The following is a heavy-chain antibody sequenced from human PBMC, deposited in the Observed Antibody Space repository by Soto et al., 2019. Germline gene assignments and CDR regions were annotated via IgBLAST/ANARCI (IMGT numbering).Heavy chain of an antibody. CDR2: IIPILGIA. V-gene: IGHV1-69*08. J-gene: IGHJ6*03. CDR1: GGTFSSYT. D-gene: IGHD3-9*01. CDR3: ARDADYDILNCYMDV. Sequence: QVQLVQSGAEVKKPGSSVKVSCKASGGTFSSYTISWVRQAPGQGLEWMGRIIPILGIANYAQKFQGRVTITADKSTSTAYMELSSLRSEDTAVYYCARDADYDILNCYMDVWGKGTTVTVSS.